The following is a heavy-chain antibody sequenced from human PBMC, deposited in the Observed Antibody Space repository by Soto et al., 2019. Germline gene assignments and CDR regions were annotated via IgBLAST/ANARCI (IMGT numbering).Heavy chain of an antibody. V-gene: IGHV5-51*01. CDR2: IYPGDHET. CDR3: ARSPRSSPYFDF. J-gene: IGHJ4*02. D-gene: IGHD6-13*01. Sequence: GESLKISCQCSGCTFSNFWIGWVRQLPGQGLEWMGIIYPGDHETRYSPSFLGKVTISAETSINTAYLQWSSLEASDSAFYFCARSPRSSPYFDFWGQGALVTVSS. CDR1: GCTFSNFW.